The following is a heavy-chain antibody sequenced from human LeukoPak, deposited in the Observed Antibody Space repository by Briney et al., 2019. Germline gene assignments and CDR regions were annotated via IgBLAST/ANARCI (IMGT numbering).Heavy chain of an antibody. CDR2: ISYDGSNK. V-gene: IGHV3-30*18. Sequence: GGSLRLSCAASGFTFSSYGMHWVRQAPGKGLEWVAVISYDGSNKYYADSVKGRFAISRDNSKNTLYLQMNSLRAEDTAVYYCAKGWQWLSSFWGQGTLVTVSS. D-gene: IGHD6-19*01. CDR3: AKGWQWLSSF. CDR1: GFTFSSYG. J-gene: IGHJ4*02.